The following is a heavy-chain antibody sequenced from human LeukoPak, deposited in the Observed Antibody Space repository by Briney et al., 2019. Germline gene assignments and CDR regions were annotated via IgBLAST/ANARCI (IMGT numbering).Heavy chain of an antibody. CDR3: TRQASSGCLDY. CDR1: GFTFSGSA. Sequence: GGSLRLSCAASGFTFSGSAMHWVRQASGKGLEWVGRIRSKANSYATAYAASVKGRFTISRDDSKNTAYLQMNSLKTEDTAVYYCTRQASSGCLDYWGQGTLVTVSS. J-gene: IGHJ4*02. V-gene: IGHV3-73*01. D-gene: IGHD6-19*01. CDR2: IRSKANSYAT.